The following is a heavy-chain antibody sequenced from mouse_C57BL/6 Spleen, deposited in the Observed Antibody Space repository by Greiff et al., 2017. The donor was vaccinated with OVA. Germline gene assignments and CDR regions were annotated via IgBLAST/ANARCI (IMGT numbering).Heavy chain of an antibody. D-gene: IGHD1-1*01. V-gene: IGHV1-64*01. CDR3: ARDYGSSYGFAY. CDR2: IHPNSGST. CDR1: GYTFTSYW. J-gene: IGHJ3*01. Sequence: QVQLQQPGAERVKPGASVKLSGKASGYTFTSYWMHWVKQRPGQGLEWIGMIHPNSGSTNYNEKFKSKATLTVDKSSSTAYMQLSSLTSEASAVYYCARDYGSSYGFAYWGQGTLVTVSA.